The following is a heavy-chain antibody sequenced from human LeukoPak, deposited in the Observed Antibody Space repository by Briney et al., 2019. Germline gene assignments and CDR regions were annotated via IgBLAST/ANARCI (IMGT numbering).Heavy chain of an antibody. D-gene: IGHD1-26*01. CDR2: ITPIINSA. CDR1: GGTFRSHI. Sequence: GASVKVSCTTSGGTFRSHIFSWVRQAPGQGLEWMGRITPIINSAKYAQKFRDRLTITADTSTGTAYMELSSLTPEDTALYYCTRVNLRGSQYNWFDPWGQGTLVIVSS. V-gene: IGHV1-69*08. J-gene: IGHJ5*02. CDR3: TRVNLRGSQYNWFDP.